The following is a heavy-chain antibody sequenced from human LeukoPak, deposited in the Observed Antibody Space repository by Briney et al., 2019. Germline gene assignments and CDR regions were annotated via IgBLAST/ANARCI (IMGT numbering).Heavy chain of an antibody. CDR1: GGSISSYY. V-gene: IGHV4-59*01. D-gene: IGHD3-9*01. Sequence: PSETLSLTCTVSGGSISSYYWSWIRQPPGKGLEWIGYIYYSGSTNYNPSLKSRVTISVDTSKNQFSLKLSSVTAADTAVYYCARDCSYYDILTGYHLVMGFDPWGQGTLVTVSS. CDR2: IYYSGST. CDR3: ARDCSYYDILTGYHLVMGFDP. J-gene: IGHJ5*02.